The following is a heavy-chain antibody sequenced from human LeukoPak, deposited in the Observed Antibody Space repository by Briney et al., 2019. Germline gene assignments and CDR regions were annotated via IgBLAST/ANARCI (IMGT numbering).Heavy chain of an antibody. J-gene: IGHJ4*02. CDR2: FNAGNGNT. CDR1: GYTFTSYA. V-gene: IGHV1-3*01. Sequence: ASVKVSCKASGYTFTSYAMHWVRQAPGQRLEWMGWFNAGNGNTKYSQKFQGRVTITRDTSASTAYMELSSLRSEDTAVYYCARVNPRYSLTYWGQGTLVTVSS. CDR3: ARVNPRYSLTY. D-gene: IGHD5-18*01.